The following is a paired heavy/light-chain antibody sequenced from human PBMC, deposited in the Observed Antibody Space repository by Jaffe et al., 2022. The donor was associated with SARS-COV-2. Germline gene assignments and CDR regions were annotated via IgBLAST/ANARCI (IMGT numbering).Heavy chain of an antibody. V-gene: IGHV4-34*01. CDR1: GGSFSGFY. CDR3: ARGHRYTYGYDYYYYMDV. CDR2: INHSGRT. J-gene: IGHJ6*03. D-gene: IGHD5-18*01. Sequence: QVQLQQWGAGLLKPSETLSLTCAVYGGSFSGFYWSWIRQPPGKGLEWIGEINHSGRTNYNPSLTSRVTISVDTSKNQFSLKLSSVTAADTAVFYCARGHRYTYGYDYYYYMDVWGKGTTVTVSS.
Light chain of an antibody. CDR3: QQSSSSPRT. CDR1: QSISTY. J-gene: IGKJ1*01. V-gene: IGKV1-39*01. CDR2: AAS. Sequence: DIQMTQSPSSLSASVGDRVTITCRASQSISTYLNWYQQKPGKAPKLLIYAASSLQSGVPSRFSGSGSGTDFTLTIRSLQPEDFASYYCQQSSSSPRTFGQGTKVESK.